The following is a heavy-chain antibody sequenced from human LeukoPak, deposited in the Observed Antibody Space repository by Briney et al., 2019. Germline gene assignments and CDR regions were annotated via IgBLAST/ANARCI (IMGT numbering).Heavy chain of an antibody. CDR2: IYYSGST. CDR1: GGSISSYY. Sequence: PSETLSLTCTVSGGSISSYYWSWIRQPPGKGLEWIGYIYYSGSTNYNPSLKSRVTISVDTSKNQFSLKLSSVTAADTAVYYCARGLITHAWNAFDIWGQGTMVTVSS. D-gene: IGHD3-16*01. J-gene: IGHJ3*02. CDR3: ARGLITHAWNAFDI. V-gene: IGHV4-59*01.